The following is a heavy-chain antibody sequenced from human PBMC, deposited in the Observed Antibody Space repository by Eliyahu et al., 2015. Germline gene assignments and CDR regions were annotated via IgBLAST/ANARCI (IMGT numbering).Heavy chain of an antibody. Sequence: QVRLIQSGAXVKKPGAXVKXSCKASGYPFTDYYTHWVRQAPGQGLEWMGWINHNSGDTSYAQRFKDIVTVTRDTSMSTAYMDLSRLRSDDTAIYYCARGDSGTFDYWGQGTLVTVSS. CDR3: ARGDSGTFDY. V-gene: IGHV1-2*02. CDR1: GYPFTDYY. J-gene: IGHJ4*02. CDR2: INHNSGDT. D-gene: IGHD5-12*01.